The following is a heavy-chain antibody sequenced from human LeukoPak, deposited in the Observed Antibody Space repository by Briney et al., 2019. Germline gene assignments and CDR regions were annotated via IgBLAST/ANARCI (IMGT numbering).Heavy chain of an antibody. V-gene: IGHV1-18*04. CDR3: ARDCSGGSCYSPLVDY. CDR1: GYTFTSYG. Sequence: ASVKVSCKASGYTFTSYGISWVRQAPGQGLEWMGRISAYNGNTNYAQKLQGRVTMTTDTSTSTAYMELRSLRSDDTAVYYCARDCSGGSCYSPLVDYWGQGTLVTVSS. J-gene: IGHJ4*02. D-gene: IGHD2-15*01. CDR2: ISAYNGNT.